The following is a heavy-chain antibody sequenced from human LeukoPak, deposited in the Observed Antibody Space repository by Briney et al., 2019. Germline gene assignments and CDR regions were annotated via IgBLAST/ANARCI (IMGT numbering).Heavy chain of an antibody. CDR1: GGSISIYY. CDR3: ARVSGYDLPN. J-gene: IGHJ4*02. CDR2: LHTSGST. V-gene: IGHV4-4*07. D-gene: IGHD5-12*01. Sequence: SQTLSLTCTVSGGSISIYYCSWIRQPAGGGLEWIGRLHTSGSTHYNPSLKSRVTMSVYTSKNQFSLKLCSVTAADTAVYSCARVSGYDLPNWGQGTLVTVSS.